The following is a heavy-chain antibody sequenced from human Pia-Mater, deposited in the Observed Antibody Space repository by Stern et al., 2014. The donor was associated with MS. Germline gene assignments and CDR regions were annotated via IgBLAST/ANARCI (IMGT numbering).Heavy chain of an antibody. V-gene: IGHV3-23*04. D-gene: IGHD2-2*01. CDR1: GFTFSSYA. CDR3: AKRGYCSSTSCYFDY. CDR2: ISGSGGST. Sequence: EVQLVESGGGLVQPGGSLRLSCAASGFTFSSYAMNWVRQAPGKGLEWVSGISGSGGSTSYADSVKGRFTISRDNSKNTLYLQMNSLRAEDTAIYYGAKRGYCSSTSCYFDYWGQGTLVTVSS. J-gene: IGHJ4*02.